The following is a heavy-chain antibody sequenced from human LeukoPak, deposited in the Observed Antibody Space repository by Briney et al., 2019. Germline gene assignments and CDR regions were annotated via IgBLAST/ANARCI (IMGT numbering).Heavy chain of an antibody. CDR2: ISDSGGST. Sequence: GGSLRLSCAASGFTFSSYAVSWVRQAPGKGLEWVAGISDSGGSTNYADSVKGRLTTSRDNPKNTLYLQMNSLRAEDTAVYFCAKRGVVIRVILVGFHKEAYYFDSWGQGALVTVSS. CDR3: AKRGVVIRVILVGFHKEAYYFDS. D-gene: IGHD3-22*01. J-gene: IGHJ4*02. V-gene: IGHV3-23*01. CDR1: GFTFSSYA.